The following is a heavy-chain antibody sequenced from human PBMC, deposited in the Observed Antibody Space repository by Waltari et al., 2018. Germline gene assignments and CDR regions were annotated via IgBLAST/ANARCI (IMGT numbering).Heavy chain of an antibody. D-gene: IGHD6-13*01. J-gene: IGHJ6*02. CDR3: ARRSYSSSWYRDYYYYGMDV. CDR1: GGSFSGYS. CDR2: INHSRST. V-gene: IGHV4-34*01. Sequence: QVQLQQWGAGLLKPSETLSLTCAVYGGSFSGYSWSWIRQTPGKGLEWIWEINHSRSTNYNPSLKSRVTISVETSKNQFSLKLSSVTAADTAVYYCARRSYSSSWYRDYYYYGMDVWGQGTTVTVSS.